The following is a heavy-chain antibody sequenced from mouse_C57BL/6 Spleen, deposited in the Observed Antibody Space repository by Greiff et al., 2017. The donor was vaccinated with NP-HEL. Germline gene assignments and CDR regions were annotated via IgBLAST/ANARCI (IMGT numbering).Heavy chain of an antibody. J-gene: IGHJ4*01. V-gene: IGHV1-18*01. CDR2: INPNNGGT. CDR3: ARTDYAMDY. CDR1: GYTFTDYN. Sequence: EVKLMESGPELVKPGASVKIPCKASGYTFTDYNMDWVKQSHGKSLEWIGDINPNNGGTIYNQKFKGKATLTVDKSSSTAYMELRSLTSEDTAVYYCARTDYAMDYWGQGTSVTVSS.